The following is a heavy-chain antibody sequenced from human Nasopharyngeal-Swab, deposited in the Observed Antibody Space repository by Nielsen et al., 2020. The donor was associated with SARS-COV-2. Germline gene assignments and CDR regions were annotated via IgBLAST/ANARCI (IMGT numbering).Heavy chain of an antibody. CDR1: GASISSSNYY. V-gene: IGHV4-39*01. J-gene: IGHJ4*01. D-gene: IGHD6-19*01. Sequence: SETLSLTCTVSGASISSSNYYWGWSRQPPGKGLEWIGTIYYSGNTYCNPSHKRRVTMSVDTSKHQFSLTLSSVTAADTALYYCARHSSGWSFDYWDHGTLVTVSS. CDR3: ARHSSGWSFDY. CDR2: IYYSGNT.